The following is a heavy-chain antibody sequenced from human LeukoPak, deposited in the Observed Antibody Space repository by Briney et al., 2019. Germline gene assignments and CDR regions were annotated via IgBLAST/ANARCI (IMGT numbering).Heavy chain of an antibody. CDR3: AKLPLKWELNPAEDY. Sequence: GGSLRLSCAASGFTFSSYAMSWVRQAPGKGLEWVSAISGSGGSTYYADSVKGRFTISRDNSKNTLYLQMNSLRAEDTAVYYCAKLPLKWELNPAEDYWGQGTLVTVSS. J-gene: IGHJ4*02. D-gene: IGHD1-26*01. CDR1: GFTFSSYA. V-gene: IGHV3-23*01. CDR2: ISGSGGST.